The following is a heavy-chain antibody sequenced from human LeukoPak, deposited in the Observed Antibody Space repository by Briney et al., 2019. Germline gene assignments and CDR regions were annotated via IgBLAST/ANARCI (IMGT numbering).Heavy chain of an antibody. CDR3: ARQSYVSAAGPHFDY. CDR2: IYTSGST. D-gene: IGHD6-13*01. Sequence: SETLSLTCTVSGGSISSGSYYWRWIRQPPGKGLEWIGRIYTSGSTNYNPSLKSRVTISVDTSKNQFSLKLSSVTAADTAVYYCARQSYVSAAGPHFDYWGQGTLVTVSS. CDR1: GGSISSGSYY. J-gene: IGHJ4*02. V-gene: IGHV4-61*02.